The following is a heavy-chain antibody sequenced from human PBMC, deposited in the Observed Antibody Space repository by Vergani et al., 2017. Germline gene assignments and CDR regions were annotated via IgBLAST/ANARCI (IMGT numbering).Heavy chain of an antibody. CDR3: ATDAGIYYGIDV. J-gene: IGHJ6*02. CDR1: GYTLTELS. Sequence: QVQLVQSGAAVKKPGASVKVSCKVSGYTLTELSMHWVRQAPGKGLEWMGGDPADGERIYAQKFQGRVTMTENTSTDTAYMELSSLTSEDTAVYYCATDAGIYYGIDVWGQGTTVTVSS. CDR2: DPADGER. V-gene: IGHV1-24*01.